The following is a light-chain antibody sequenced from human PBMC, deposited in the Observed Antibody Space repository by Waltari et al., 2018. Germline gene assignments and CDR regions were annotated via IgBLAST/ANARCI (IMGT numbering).Light chain of an antibody. CDR1: QSLLHSNGNTY. J-gene: IGKJ1*01. CDR2: KVT. V-gene: IGKV2D-29*02. Sequence: DIVMTQTPRSLPVTPGEPASISCRSSQSLLHSNGNTYLHWYLQKRGQSTRLLIYKVTNRESGVPDRFSGSGSGTDFTLKISRVEPEDVGFYYCMQSTKDPRTFGQGTKVEIK. CDR3: MQSTKDPRT.